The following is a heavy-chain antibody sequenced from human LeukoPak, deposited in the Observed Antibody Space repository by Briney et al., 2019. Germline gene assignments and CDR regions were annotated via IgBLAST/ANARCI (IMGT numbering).Heavy chain of an antibody. Sequence: SQTLSLTCTVSGGSISSGDYYWSWIRQPPGKGLEWIGYIYHSGSTYYNPSLKSRVTISVDRSKNQFSLKLSSVTAADTAVYYCAREVEVVVRGVTYYYYYMDVWGKGTTVTVSS. CDR3: AREVEVVVRGVTYYYYYMDV. J-gene: IGHJ6*03. D-gene: IGHD3-10*01. CDR1: GGSISSGDYY. V-gene: IGHV4-30-4*01. CDR2: IYHSGST.